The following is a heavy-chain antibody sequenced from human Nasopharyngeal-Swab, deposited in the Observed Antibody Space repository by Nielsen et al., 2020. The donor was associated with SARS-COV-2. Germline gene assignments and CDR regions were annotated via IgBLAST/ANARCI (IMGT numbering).Heavy chain of an antibody. CDR2: ISWNSGSI. CDR1: GFTFDDYA. D-gene: IGHD6-19*01. CDR3: AKLLAVAGLDNDAFDI. J-gene: IGHJ3*02. V-gene: IGHV3-9*01. Sequence: SLKISCAASGFTFDDYAMHWVRQAPGKGLEWVSGISWNSGSIGYADSVKGRFTISRDNAKNSLYLQMNSLRAEVTALYYCAKLLAVAGLDNDAFDIWGQGTMVTVSS.